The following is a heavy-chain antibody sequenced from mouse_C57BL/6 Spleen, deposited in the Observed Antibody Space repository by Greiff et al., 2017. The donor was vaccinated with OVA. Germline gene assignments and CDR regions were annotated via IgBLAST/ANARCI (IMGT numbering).Heavy chain of an antibody. D-gene: IGHD2-4*01. Sequence: EVHLVESGGGLVQPGGSMKLSCVASGFTFSNYWMNWVRQSPENGLEWVAQIRLKSDNYATHYAESVKGRFTISRDDSKSSVYLQMNNLRAEDTGIYYCVYYDYDGAWFAYWGQGTLVTVSA. CDR2: IRLKSDNYAT. CDR3: VYYDYDGAWFAY. CDR1: GFTFSNYW. J-gene: IGHJ3*01. V-gene: IGHV6-3*01.